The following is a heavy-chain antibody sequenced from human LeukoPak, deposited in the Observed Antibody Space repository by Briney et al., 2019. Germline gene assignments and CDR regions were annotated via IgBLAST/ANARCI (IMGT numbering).Heavy chain of an antibody. J-gene: IGHJ4*02. Sequence: GASVKVSCKASGYTFTSYDINWVRQATGQGLEWMGWMNPNSVNTGYAQKFQGRVTMTRNTSISTAYMELSSLRSEDTAVYYCARGQLRYFDWLLYPLDYWGQGTLVTVSS. CDR2: MNPNSVNT. CDR1: GYTFTSYD. CDR3: ARGQLRYFDWLLYPLDY. V-gene: IGHV1-8*01. D-gene: IGHD3-9*01.